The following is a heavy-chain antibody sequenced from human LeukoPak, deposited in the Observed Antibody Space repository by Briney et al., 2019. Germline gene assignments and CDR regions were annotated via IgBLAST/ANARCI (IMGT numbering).Heavy chain of an antibody. J-gene: IGHJ4*02. V-gene: IGHV3-7*01. CDR3: ASPAKYSDTWYFDY. CDR2: IKRDGSEK. CDR1: GFTFGSYW. D-gene: IGHD6-6*01. Sequence: GGSLGLSCAASGFTFGSYWMSWVRQAPGKGLEWVANIKRDGSEKYYLDSVKGRFTISRDNAKNSLYLQMNSLRAEDTAVYYCASPAKYSDTWYFDYWGQGTLVTVSS.